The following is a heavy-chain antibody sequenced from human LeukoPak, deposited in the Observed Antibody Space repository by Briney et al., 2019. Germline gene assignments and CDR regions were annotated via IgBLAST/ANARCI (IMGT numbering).Heavy chain of an antibody. CDR3: ARSPTKYYYNYYMDV. CDR1: GFTFDDYA. D-gene: IGHD5-24*01. CDR2: ISWNSGSI. J-gene: IGHJ6*03. Sequence: GGSLRLSCAASGFTFDDYAMHWVRQAPGKGLEWVSGISWNSGSIGYADSVKGRFTISRDNAKNSLYLQMNSLRAEDTALYHCARSPTKYYYNYYMDVWGKGTTVTVSS. V-gene: IGHV3-9*01.